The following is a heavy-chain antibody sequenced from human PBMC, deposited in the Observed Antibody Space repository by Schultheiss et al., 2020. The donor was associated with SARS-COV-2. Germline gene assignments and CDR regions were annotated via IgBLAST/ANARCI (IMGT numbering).Heavy chain of an antibody. CDR1: GFTFSAYW. V-gene: IGHV3-7*01. CDR2: IKLDGSER. D-gene: IGHD4-17*01. CDR3: ARDGWATVTTFYSSFNYYYYYGMDV. Sequence: GGSLRLSCAASGFTFSAYWMSWVRQAPGKGLEWVANIKLDGSERYYVDSVKGRFTISRDNSKNTLYLQMNSLRAEDTAVYYCARDGWATVTTFYSSFNYYYYYGMDVWGQGTTVTVSS. J-gene: IGHJ6*02.